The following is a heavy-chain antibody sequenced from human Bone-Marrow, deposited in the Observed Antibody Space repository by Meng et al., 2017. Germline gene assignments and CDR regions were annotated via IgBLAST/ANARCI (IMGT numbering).Heavy chain of an antibody. J-gene: IGHJ4*02. CDR3: ARQDYYGSGSSIGPYFDY. D-gene: IGHD3-10*01. CDR2: IRSKAYGGTT. Sequence: GESLKISCTASGFTFGDYAMSWVRQAPGKGLEWVGFIRSKAYGGTTEYAASVKGRFTISRDDSKSIAYLQMNSLKTEDTAVYYCARQDYYGSGSSIGPYFDYWGQGTLVTVSS. CDR1: GFTFGDYA. V-gene: IGHV3-49*04.